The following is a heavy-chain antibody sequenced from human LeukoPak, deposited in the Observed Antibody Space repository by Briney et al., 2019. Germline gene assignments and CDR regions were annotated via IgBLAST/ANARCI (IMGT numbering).Heavy chain of an antibody. CDR1: GGSISSYY. J-gene: IGHJ4*02. CDR2: VYYSGST. Sequence: PSETLSLTCTVSGGSISSYYWSWIRQPPGKGLEWIGYVYYSGSTNCNPSLKSRVTISVDTSKNQFSLKLSSVTAADTAVYYCARLPFSSGWGRYYFDYWGQGTLVTVSS. CDR3: ARLPFSSGWGRYYFDY. D-gene: IGHD6-19*01. V-gene: IGHV4-59*08.